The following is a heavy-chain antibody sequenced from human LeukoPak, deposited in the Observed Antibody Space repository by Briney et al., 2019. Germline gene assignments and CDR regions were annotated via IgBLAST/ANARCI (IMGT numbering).Heavy chain of an antibody. V-gene: IGHV1-18*01. Sequence: ASVKVPCKASGYTFTKYGISWVRQAPGQGLEWMGYISCYNGHTQFEHKFQGRLTMTTDTSTTTAYMELRSLRPDDTAVYYCARQLLEWSGSYYSYYYMDVWGKGTTLTVSS. J-gene: IGHJ6*03. CDR1: GYTFTKYG. D-gene: IGHD3-3*01. CDR2: ISCYNGHT. CDR3: ARQLLEWSGSYYSYYYMDV.